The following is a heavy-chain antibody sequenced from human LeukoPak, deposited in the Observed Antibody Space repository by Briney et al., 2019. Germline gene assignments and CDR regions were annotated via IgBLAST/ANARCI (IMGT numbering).Heavy chain of an antibody. CDR2: IYSSGST. V-gene: IGHV4-59*01. J-gene: IGHJ4*02. Sequence: SETPSLTCTVSGGSISSFYWSWIRQPPGKGLEYIGYIYSSGSTNYNPSLKSRVTISLDTSKNQFSLKLNSVTATDTAVYFCARDPGNYFDYWGQGTLVTVSS. CDR1: GGSISSFY. D-gene: IGHD3-10*01. CDR3: ARDPGNYFDY.